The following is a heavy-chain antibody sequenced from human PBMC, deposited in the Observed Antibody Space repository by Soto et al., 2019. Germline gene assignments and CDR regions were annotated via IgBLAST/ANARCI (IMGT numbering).Heavy chain of an antibody. CDR3: AKDKFVESNWFDP. J-gene: IGHJ5*02. CDR1: GFTFSSYG. CDR2: ISYDGSNK. Sequence: GGSLRLSCAASGFTFSSYGMHWVRQAPGKGLEWVAVISYDGSNKYYADSVKGRFTISRDNSKNTLYLQMNSLRAEDTAVYYCAKDKFVESNWFDPWGQGTLVTVSS. V-gene: IGHV3-30*18. D-gene: IGHD3-10*01.